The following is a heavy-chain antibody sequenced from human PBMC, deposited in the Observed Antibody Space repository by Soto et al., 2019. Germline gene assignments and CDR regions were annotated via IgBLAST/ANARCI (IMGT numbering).Heavy chain of an antibody. CDR1: GFTFSSYW. V-gene: IGHV3-7*03. CDR3: ARDLYQLPTMKYYYYGMDV. CDR2: IKEDGSEK. J-gene: IGHJ6*02. D-gene: IGHD2-2*01. Sequence: EVQLVESGGGLVKPGGSLRLSCAASGFTFSSYWMSWVRQAPGKGLEWVANIKEDGSEKYYVDSVKGRFTISRDNAKNTLYLQMNSLRAEDTAVYYCARDLYQLPTMKYYYYGMDVWGQGTPVTVSS.